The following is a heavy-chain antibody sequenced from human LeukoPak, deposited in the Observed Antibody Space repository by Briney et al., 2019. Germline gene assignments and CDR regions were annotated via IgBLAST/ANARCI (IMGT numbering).Heavy chain of an antibody. V-gene: IGHV3-7*01. CDR2: IKQDGSEK. CDR3: ARWAIHIVVLVAATRSVGAFDI. D-gene: IGHD2-15*01. Sequence: GSLRLSCAASGFPLSSYWMSWVRQAPGKGLEWVANIKQDGSEKYYVDSVKGRFTISRDNVKNSLYLQMNSLRAEDTAVYYCARWAIHIVVLVAATRSVGAFDIWGQGTMVTVSS. J-gene: IGHJ3*02. CDR1: GFPLSSYW.